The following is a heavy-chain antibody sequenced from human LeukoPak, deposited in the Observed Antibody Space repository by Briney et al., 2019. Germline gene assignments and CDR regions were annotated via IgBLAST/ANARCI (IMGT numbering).Heavy chain of an antibody. D-gene: IGHD6-13*01. J-gene: IGHJ5*02. CDR3: ARDCSSSWYYWFDP. CDR1: GYTFTSYD. Sequence: ASVKVSCKASGYTFTSYDINWVRQATGQGLEWMGWMNPNSGNTGYAQKFQGIVTMTRNTSISTAYMELSSLRSEDTAVYYCARDCSSSWYYWFDPWGQGTLVTVSS. CDR2: MNPNSGNT. V-gene: IGHV1-8*01.